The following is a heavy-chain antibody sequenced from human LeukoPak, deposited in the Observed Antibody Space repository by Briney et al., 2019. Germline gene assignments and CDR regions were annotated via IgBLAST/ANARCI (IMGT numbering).Heavy chain of an antibody. CDR3: SRKPIKGYDTSGYFAY. CDR1: GYTFTGYY. V-gene: IGHV1-2*02. Sequence: GASVKVSCKASGYTFTGYYMHWVRQAPGQGLEWMGWINPNSGGTNYAQKFQGRVTMTRDTSISTAYMELSRLRSDDTAVYYCSRKPIKGYDTSGYFAYWGQGTLVTVSS. CDR2: INPNSGGT. J-gene: IGHJ4*02. D-gene: IGHD3-22*01.